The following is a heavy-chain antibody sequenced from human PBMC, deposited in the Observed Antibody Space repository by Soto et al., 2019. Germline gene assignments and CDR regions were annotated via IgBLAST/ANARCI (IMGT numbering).Heavy chain of an antibody. CDR3: AREFLGRFGVDRLEY. Sequence: QVQLLQSGAEVKKPGASVKVSCQAAGYTFSTYAMHWVRQAPGQGLEWMGWINGGNGNTKYSQKFQGRLTVTRDTAAATAYMELSSLTSGDTAVYYCAREFLGRFGVDRLEYWGQGTLVTVSS. V-gene: IGHV1-3*01. D-gene: IGHD3-3*01. J-gene: IGHJ1*01. CDR1: GYTFSTYA. CDR2: INGGNGNT.